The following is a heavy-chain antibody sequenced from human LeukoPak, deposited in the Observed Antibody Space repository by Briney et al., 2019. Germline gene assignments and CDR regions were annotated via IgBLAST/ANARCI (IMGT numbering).Heavy chain of an antibody. V-gene: IGHV4-59*01. D-gene: IGHD3-10*01. CDR1: GDSISSYY. Sequence: SETLSLTCTVSGDSISSYYWSWIRQPPGKRQEWIGYIYYSGSTNYNPSLKSRLTISLDTSKNQFSLKLSSVTAADTAVYYCARDRMVRGVIIDYYYYGMDVWGQGTTVTVSS. CDR3: ARDRMVRGVIIDYYYYGMDV. CDR2: IYYSGST. J-gene: IGHJ6*02.